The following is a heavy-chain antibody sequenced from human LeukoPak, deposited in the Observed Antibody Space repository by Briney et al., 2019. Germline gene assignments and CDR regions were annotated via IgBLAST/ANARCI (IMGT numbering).Heavy chain of an antibody. CDR2: IYHTGST. V-gene: IGHV4-4*02. CDR1: GGSISIVKW. CDR3: ASRLYDSARNFDY. J-gene: IGHJ4*02. Sequence: SGTLSLTCAVSGGSISIVKWWSWVRQPPRKGLEWIGEIYHTGSTNYNPSLKNRVTISVDKSRNQFSLKLTSVTAADTAVYYCASRLYDSARNFDYWGQGTRV. D-gene: IGHD3-22*01.